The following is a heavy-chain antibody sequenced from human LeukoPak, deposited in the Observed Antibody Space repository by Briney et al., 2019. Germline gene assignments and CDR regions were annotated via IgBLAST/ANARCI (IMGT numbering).Heavy chain of an antibody. CDR2: INHGGGT. V-gene: IGHV4-34*01. CDR1: GGSFSDYY. Sequence: PSETLSLTCAVYGGSFSDYYWSWIRQPPGKGLEWIGEINHGGGTNYNPSLKSRVTISVDTSKNQFSLRLSSVTAADTAVSYCARGRIFMVRGVIRAPNWFDPWGQGTLVTVSS. J-gene: IGHJ5*02. CDR3: ARGRIFMVRGVIRAPNWFDP. D-gene: IGHD3-10*01.